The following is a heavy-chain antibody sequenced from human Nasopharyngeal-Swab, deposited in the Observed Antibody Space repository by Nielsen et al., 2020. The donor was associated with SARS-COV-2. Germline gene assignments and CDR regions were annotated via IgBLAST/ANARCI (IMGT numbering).Heavy chain of an antibody. CDR2: IYWDDDK. CDR1: GFSLSTSGVG. V-gene: IGHV2-5*02. CDR3: ARQGDYDILTGYGY. J-gene: IGHJ4*02. Sequence: SGPTLVKPTQTLTLTCTFSGFSLSTSGVGVGWIRQPPGKALEWLALIYWDDDKRYSPSLKSRLTITKDTSKNQVVLTMTNMDPVDTATYYCARQGDYDILTGYGYWGQGNLVTVSS. D-gene: IGHD3-9*01.